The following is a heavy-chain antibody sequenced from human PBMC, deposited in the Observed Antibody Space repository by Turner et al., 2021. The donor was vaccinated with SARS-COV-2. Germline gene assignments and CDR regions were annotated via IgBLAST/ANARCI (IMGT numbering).Heavy chain of an antibody. CDR3: ARSREGYIHS. CDR2: ITYGGSNK. J-gene: IGHJ4*02. CDR1: GFPFNAYA. D-gene: IGHD2-2*01. V-gene: IGHV3-30-3*01. Sequence: QVHLVESGGGVVQPGSSLRLSCAASGFPFNAYAMPWFRPAPGKGLGWVAVITYGGSNKFYAESGKGRVTITSDNTKSSLYGQMNSLGVEEKDGYYCARSREGYIHSWGQGTLVIVSS.